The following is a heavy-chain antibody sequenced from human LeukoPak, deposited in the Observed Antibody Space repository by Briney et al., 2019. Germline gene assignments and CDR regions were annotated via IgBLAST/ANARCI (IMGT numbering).Heavy chain of an antibody. V-gene: IGHV4-30-2*01. D-gene: IGHD5-24*01. Sequence: KPSETLSLTCAVSGGSISSGGYSWSWIRQPPGKGLEWIGYIYHSGSTYYNPSLKSRVTISVDRSKNQFSLKLSSVTAADTAVYYCARQMNWFDPWGQGTLVTVSS. J-gene: IGHJ5*02. CDR2: IYHSGST. CDR1: GGSISSGGYS. CDR3: ARQMNWFDP.